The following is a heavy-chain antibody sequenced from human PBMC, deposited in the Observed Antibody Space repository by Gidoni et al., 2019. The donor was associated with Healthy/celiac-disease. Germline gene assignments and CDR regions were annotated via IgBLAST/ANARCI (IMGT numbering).Heavy chain of an antibody. J-gene: IGHJ2*01. Sequence: QVQLQQWGAGLLKSSATLSLTCAVYGRSFSGYYWRWLRQPPGKGLEWIGEINHSGSTNYNPSLKSRVTISVDTSKNQFSLKLRSVTAADTAVYYCARGGDGYNSLWYFDLWGRGTLVTVSS. V-gene: IGHV4-34*01. CDR3: ARGGDGYNSLWYFDL. CDR1: GRSFSGYY. CDR2: INHSGST. D-gene: IGHD5-12*01.